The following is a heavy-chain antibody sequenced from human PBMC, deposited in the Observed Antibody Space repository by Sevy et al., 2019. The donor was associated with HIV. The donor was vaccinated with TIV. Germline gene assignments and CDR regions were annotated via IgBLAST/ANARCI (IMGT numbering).Heavy chain of an antibody. V-gene: IGHV3-66*01. Sequence: GGSLRLSCAASGFTVSSNYMSWVRQAPGKGLEWVSVIYSGGSTYYADSVKGRFTISRDNSKNTLYLQMNSLRAEDKAVYYCARSSGGGGEWLLPNYYYYYGMDVWGQGTTVTVSS. D-gene: IGHD3-10*01. CDR2: IYSGGST. J-gene: IGHJ6*02. CDR3: ARSSGGGGEWLLPNYYYYYGMDV. CDR1: GFTVSSNY.